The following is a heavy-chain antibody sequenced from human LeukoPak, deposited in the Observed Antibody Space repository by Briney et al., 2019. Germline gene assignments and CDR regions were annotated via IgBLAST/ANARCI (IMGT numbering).Heavy chain of an antibody. CDR1: GSTFSSYE. CDR2: ISYDGSNK. D-gene: IGHD3-22*01. CDR3: AKDFSVYYYDSRVLDY. Sequence: GGSLRLSCAASGSTFSSYEVNWVRQAPGKGLEWVAVISYDGSNKYYADSVKGRFTISRDNSKNTLYLQMNRLRAEDTAVYYCAKDFSVYYYDSRVLDYWGQGTLVTVSS. V-gene: IGHV3-30*04. J-gene: IGHJ4*02.